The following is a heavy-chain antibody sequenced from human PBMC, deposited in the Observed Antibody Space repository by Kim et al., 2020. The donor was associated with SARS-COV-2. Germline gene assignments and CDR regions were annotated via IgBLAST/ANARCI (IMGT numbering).Heavy chain of an antibody. V-gene: IGHV3-73*01. D-gene: IGHD3-3*02. Sequence: GGSLRLSCAASGFTFSGSPMHWVRQASGKGLEWVGSLRSKTNNYATTYAASVRGRFTISRDDSKNTAYLEMNGLKTEATAVYYFTRIPATTLAFWDAFDIWYQGTMVTVSS. CDR1: GFTFSGSP. CDR2: LRSKTNNYAT. J-gene: IGHJ3*02. CDR3: TRIPATTLAFWDAFDI.